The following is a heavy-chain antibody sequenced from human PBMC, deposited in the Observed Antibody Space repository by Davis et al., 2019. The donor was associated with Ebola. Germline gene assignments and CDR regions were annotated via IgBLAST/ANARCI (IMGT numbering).Heavy chain of an antibody. V-gene: IGHV4-61*08. CDR3: ARGQRGYSF. J-gene: IGHJ4*02. CDR1: GGSISNGDYY. Sequence: MPSETLSLTCTVSGGSISNGDYYWSSFRQPPGKGLEWMWFIYYTGTTKYKPFLRSRATISVDTSKNQFSLSLDSMTAADTAVYYCARGQRGYSFWGRGTLVTVSS. D-gene: IGHD5-18*01. CDR2: IYYTGTT.